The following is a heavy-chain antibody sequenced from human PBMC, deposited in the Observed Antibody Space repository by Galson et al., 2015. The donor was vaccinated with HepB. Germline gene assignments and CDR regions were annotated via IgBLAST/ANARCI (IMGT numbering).Heavy chain of an antibody. Sequence: SLRLSCAASGFTFSSYAMSWVRQAPGKGLEWVSAISGSGGSTYYADSVKGRFTISRDNSKNTLYLQMNSLRAEDTAVYYCAKNYGDRDMVLYYFDYWGQGTLVTVSS. J-gene: IGHJ4*02. CDR2: ISGSGGST. D-gene: IGHD3-10*01. CDR3: AKNYGDRDMVLYYFDY. V-gene: IGHV3-23*01. CDR1: GFTFSSYA.